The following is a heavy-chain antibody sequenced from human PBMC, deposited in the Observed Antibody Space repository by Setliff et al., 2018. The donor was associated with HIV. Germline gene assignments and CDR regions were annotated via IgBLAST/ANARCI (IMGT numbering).Heavy chain of an antibody. J-gene: IGHJ4*02. CDR1: GGSITSSTYY. CDR3: AREADGIDF. V-gene: IGHV4-39*02. Sequence: PSETLSLTCTVSGGSITSSTYYWGWIRQPPGKGLEWIGTVHYTENTYHNPSLKSRVTISVEVSKNQISLKLTAVTAADSAVYYCAREADGIDFWGQGTLVTVSS. D-gene: IGHD2-15*01. CDR2: VHYTENT.